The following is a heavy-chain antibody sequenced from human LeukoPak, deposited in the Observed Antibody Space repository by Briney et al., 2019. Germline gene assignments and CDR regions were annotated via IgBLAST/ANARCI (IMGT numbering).Heavy chain of an antibody. CDR3: ARDRYPYDILTGFYLGRAFGI. Sequence: ASVKVSCKASGYTFTDYYMHWVRQAPGQGLEWMGWINPNSADTNYAQKFQGRVTMTRDTSIRTAYMDLSRLRSDDTAVYYCARDRYPYDILTGFYLGRAFGIWGQGTNVIVSA. CDR2: INPNSADT. V-gene: IGHV1-2*02. CDR1: GYTFTDYY. D-gene: IGHD3-9*01. J-gene: IGHJ3*02.